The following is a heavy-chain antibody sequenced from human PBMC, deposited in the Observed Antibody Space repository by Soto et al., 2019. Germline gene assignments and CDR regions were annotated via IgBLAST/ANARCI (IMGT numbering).Heavy chain of an antibody. J-gene: IGHJ6*02. CDR3: ARMGITIFGVVINYYYGMDV. D-gene: IGHD3-3*01. CDR2: IIPIFGTA. Sequence: QVQLVQSGAEVKKPGSSGKVSCKASGGTFSSYAISWVRQAPGQGLEWMGGIIPIFGTANYAQKFQGRVTITADESTSTAYMELSSLRSEDTAVYYCARMGITIFGVVINYYYGMDVWGQGTTVTVSS. V-gene: IGHV1-69*01. CDR1: GGTFSSYA.